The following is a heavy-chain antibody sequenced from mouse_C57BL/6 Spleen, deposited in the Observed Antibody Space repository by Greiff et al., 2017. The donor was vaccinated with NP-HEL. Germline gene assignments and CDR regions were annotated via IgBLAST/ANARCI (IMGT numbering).Heavy chain of an antibody. V-gene: IGHV1-50*01. CDR2: IDPSDSYT. D-gene: IGHD1-1*01. CDR3: VYGSSPWFAY. J-gene: IGHJ3*01. Sequence: QVQLQQPGAELVKPGASVKLSCTASGYTFTSYWMQWVKQRPEQGLEWIGRIDPSDSYTNSDHKFKGKATLTVDTSSSTAYMQLSSLTSEDSAVYYCVYGSSPWFAYWGQGTLVTVSA. CDR1: GYTFTSYW.